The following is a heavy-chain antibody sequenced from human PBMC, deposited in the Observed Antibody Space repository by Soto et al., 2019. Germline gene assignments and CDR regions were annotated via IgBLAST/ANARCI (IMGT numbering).Heavy chain of an antibody. Sequence: GASVKVSCKASGYTFTSYYMHWVRQAPGQGLEWMGWISAYNGNTNYAQKLQGRVTMTTDTSTSTAYMELRSLRSDDTAVYYCARDLLDWFDPWGQGTLVTVSS. V-gene: IGHV1-18*04. CDR2: ISAYNGNT. CDR1: GYTFTSYY. J-gene: IGHJ5*02. CDR3: ARDLLDWFDP.